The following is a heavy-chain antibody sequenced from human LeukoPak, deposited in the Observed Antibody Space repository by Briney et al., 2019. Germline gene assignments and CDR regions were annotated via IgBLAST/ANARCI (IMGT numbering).Heavy chain of an antibody. J-gene: IGHJ4*02. CDR1: GGSISSYY. D-gene: IGHD3-16*01. Sequence: SETLSLTCTVSGGSISSYYWSWIRQPPGKGLEWIGSIYHSGSTYYNPSLKSRVTISVDTSKNQFSLKLSSVTAADTAVYYCARVGGMITFGGVIEDYWGQGTLVTVSS. CDR2: IYHSGST. V-gene: IGHV4-38-2*02. CDR3: ARVGGMITFGGVIEDY.